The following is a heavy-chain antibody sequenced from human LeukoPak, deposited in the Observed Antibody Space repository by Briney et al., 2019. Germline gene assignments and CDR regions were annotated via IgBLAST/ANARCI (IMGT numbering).Heavy chain of an antibody. CDR1: GYPFTTYW. J-gene: IGHJ3*01. Sequence: GESLKISCKGSGYPFTTYWIGWVRQMPGKGEECKGIIYPGDSDTRYSPSFQGQVTISADKSVNTAYLQWSSLKASDTAMYYCARPNITSYYDSRGYDAFDVWGQGTMVTVYS. D-gene: IGHD3-22*01. V-gene: IGHV5-51*01. CDR3: ARPNITSYYDSRGYDAFDV. CDR2: IYPGDSDT.